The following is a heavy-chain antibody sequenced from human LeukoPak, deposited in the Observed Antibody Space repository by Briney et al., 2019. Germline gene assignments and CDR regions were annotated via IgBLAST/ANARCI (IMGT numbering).Heavy chain of an antibody. J-gene: IGHJ4*02. D-gene: IGHD6-19*01. CDR3: AKEFFGSGWYQADYFDY. V-gene: IGHV3-30*02. CDR2: IRYDGSNK. Sequence: GGSLRLSCAASGFTFSSYAMHWVRQAPGKGLEWVAFIRYDGSNKYYADSVKGRFTISRDNSKNTLYLQMNSLRAEDTAVYYCAKEFFGSGWYQADYFDYWGQGTLVTVSS. CDR1: GFTFSSYA.